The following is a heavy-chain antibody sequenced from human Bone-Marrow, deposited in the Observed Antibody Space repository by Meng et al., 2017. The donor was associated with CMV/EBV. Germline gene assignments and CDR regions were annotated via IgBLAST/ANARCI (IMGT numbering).Heavy chain of an antibody. V-gene: IGHV3-23*03. D-gene: IGHD1-26*01. CDR3: AKDEGSYYFDY. J-gene: IGHJ4*02. Sequence: GESLKISCAASGFTFSNYAMGWVRQAPGKGLEWVSVINGDGSKTYYSDSVKGRLTISRDDSQNTLYLQMNSLRAEDTAVYYCAKDEGSYYFDYWGQGTLATVSS. CDR1: GFTFSNYA. CDR2: INGDGSKT.